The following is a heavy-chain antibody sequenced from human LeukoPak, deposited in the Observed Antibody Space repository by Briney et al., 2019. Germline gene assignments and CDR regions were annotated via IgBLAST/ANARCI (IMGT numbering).Heavy chain of an antibody. Sequence: GGSLRLSCAASGFTVSSNYMSWVRQAPGKGLEWVSVIYSGGSTYYADSVKGRFTISRDNSKNTLYLQMNSLRAEDTAVYYCARGGTVTPSPYYYYGMDVWGQGTMVSVSS. CDR1: GFTVSSNY. J-gene: IGHJ6*02. CDR3: ARGGTVTPSPYYYYGMDV. D-gene: IGHD4-17*01. V-gene: IGHV3-66*01. CDR2: IYSGGST.